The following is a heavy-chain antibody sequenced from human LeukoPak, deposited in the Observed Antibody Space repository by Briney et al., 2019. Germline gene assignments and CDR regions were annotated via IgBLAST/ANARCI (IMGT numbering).Heavy chain of an antibody. D-gene: IGHD3-22*01. Sequence: ASVKVSCKASGYTFTSYGISWVRQAPGQGLEWMGWISAYNGNTNYAQKVQGRVTMTTDTSTSTAYMELRSLRSDDTAVYYCARVPYYYDSSGYYGLGPHDYWGQGTLVTVSS. V-gene: IGHV1-18*01. CDR1: GYTFTSYG. CDR2: ISAYNGNT. CDR3: ARVPYYYDSSGYYGLGPHDY. J-gene: IGHJ4*02.